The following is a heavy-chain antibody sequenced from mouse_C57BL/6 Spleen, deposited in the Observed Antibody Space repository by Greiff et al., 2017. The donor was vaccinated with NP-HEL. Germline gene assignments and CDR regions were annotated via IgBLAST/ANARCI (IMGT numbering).Heavy chain of an antibody. Sequence: QVQLKQSGAELVKPGASVKISCKASGYAFSSYWMNWVKQRPGKGLEWIGQIYPGDGDTNYNGKFKGKATLTADKSSSTAYMQLSSLTSEDSAVYFCARWATTVVATGDYWGQGTTLTVSS. CDR1: GYAFSSYW. D-gene: IGHD1-1*01. V-gene: IGHV1-80*01. CDR2: IYPGDGDT. J-gene: IGHJ2*01. CDR3: ARWATTVVATGDY.